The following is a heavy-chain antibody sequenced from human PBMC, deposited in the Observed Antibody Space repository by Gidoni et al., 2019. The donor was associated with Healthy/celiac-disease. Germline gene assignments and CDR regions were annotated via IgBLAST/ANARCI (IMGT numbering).Heavy chain of an antibody. CDR3: AKDYYYDSSGYPSAFDI. CDR2: ISWNSGSI. J-gene: IGHJ3*02. CDR1: GFTFDDYA. Sequence: EVQLVESGGGLVQPGRSLRLSCAASGFTFDDYAMHWVRQAPGKGLEWVSGISWNSGSIGYADSVKGRFTISRDNAKNSLYLQMNSLRAEDTALYYCAKDYYYDSSGYPSAFDIWGQGTMVTVSS. V-gene: IGHV3-9*01. D-gene: IGHD3-22*01.